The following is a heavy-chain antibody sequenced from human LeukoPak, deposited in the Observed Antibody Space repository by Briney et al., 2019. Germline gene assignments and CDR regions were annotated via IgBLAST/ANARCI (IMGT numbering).Heavy chain of an antibody. V-gene: IGHV4-39*07. Sequence: SETLSLTCTVSGGSISSGGYYWSWIRQPPGKGLEWIGEINHSGSTNYNPSLKSRVTISVDTSKNQFSLKLSSVTAADTAVYYCARGRLRGAEVRPFAYGSGSPRSYYYGMDVWGQGTTVTVSS. D-gene: IGHD3-10*01. CDR1: GGSISSGGYY. CDR2: INHSGST. J-gene: IGHJ6*02. CDR3: ARGRLRGAEVRPFAYGSGSPRSYYYGMDV.